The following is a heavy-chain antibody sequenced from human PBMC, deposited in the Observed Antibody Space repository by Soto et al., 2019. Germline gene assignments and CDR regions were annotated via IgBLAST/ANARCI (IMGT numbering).Heavy chain of an antibody. CDR2: ISGSGGST. CDR3: ARHYKAKAVRRGYNWFDP. Sequence: PGGSLRLSCAASGFTFSSYAMSWVRQAPGKGLEWVSAISGSGGSTYYADSVKGRFTISRDNSKNTLYLQMNSLRAADTAVYYCARHYKAKAVRRGYNWFDPWGQGTLVTVSS. CDR1: GFTFSSYA. V-gene: IGHV3-23*01. J-gene: IGHJ5*02. D-gene: IGHD3-10*01.